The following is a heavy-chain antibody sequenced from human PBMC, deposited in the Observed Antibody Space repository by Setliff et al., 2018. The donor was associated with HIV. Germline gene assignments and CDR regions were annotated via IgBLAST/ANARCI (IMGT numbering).Heavy chain of an antibody. CDR2: IYHTGST. Sequence: SETLSLTCAVSGYSISSGYYWAWIRQPPGKGLEWIGHIYHTGSTYSNPSLKRRVTISVDTSKNQFSLKLTSVTAADTAVYNCARLESGVFDIWGQGTMVTVSS. V-gene: IGHV4-38-2*01. CDR1: GYSISSGYY. D-gene: IGHD2-8*01. J-gene: IGHJ3*02. CDR3: ARLESGVFDI.